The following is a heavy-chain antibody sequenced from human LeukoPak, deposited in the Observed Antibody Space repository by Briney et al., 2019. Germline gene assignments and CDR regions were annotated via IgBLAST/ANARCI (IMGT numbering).Heavy chain of an antibody. J-gene: IGHJ3*02. CDR3: VRDRGTTTVRSFDI. Sequence: GGSLRLSCTASGFTFSSYEMNWVRQAPGKGLEWISHSSSSGSSIYYADSVKGRFTISRDNAKNPLSLQMNSLRAEDTALYYCVRDRGTTTVRSFDIWGQGTMVTVSS. CDR2: SSSSGSSI. D-gene: IGHD4-17*01. V-gene: IGHV3-48*03. CDR1: GFTFSSYE.